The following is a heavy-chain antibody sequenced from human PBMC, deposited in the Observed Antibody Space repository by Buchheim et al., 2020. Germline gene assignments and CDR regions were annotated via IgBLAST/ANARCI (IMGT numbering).Heavy chain of an antibody. J-gene: IGHJ4*02. Sequence: EVQLLESGGGLVQPGGSLRLSCAASGFTFSNYAMNWVRQAPGKGLEWVANIKQDGSEKYYVDSVKGRFTISRDNAKNSLYLQMNSLRAEDTAVYYCARDPPWGWGQGTL. V-gene: IGHV3-7*03. CDR2: IKQDGSEK. CDR3: ARDPPWG. CDR1: GFTFSNYA. D-gene: IGHD1-26*01.